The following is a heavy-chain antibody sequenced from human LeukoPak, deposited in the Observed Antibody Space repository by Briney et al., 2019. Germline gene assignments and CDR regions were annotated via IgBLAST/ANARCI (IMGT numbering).Heavy chain of an antibody. J-gene: IGHJ4*02. D-gene: IGHD4-23*01. Sequence: SETLSLTCTVSGGSISSSSYYWGWIRQPPGKGLEWIGSIYYSGSTYYNPSLKSRVTISVDTSKNQFSLKLSSVTAADTAVFYCARKRWLLDWGQGTLVTVSS. V-gene: IGHV4-39*07. CDR2: IYYSGST. CDR1: GGSISSSSYY. CDR3: ARKRWLLD.